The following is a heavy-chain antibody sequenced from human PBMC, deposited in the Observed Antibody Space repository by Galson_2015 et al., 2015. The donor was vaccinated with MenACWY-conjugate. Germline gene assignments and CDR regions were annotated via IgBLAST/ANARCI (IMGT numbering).Heavy chain of an antibody. CDR2: IYYSGST. Sequence: SLTCTVSGGSISTYYWNWIRQPPGKGLEWIGYIYYSGSTNYNPSLKSRVTISVDTSKNQFSLKLSSVTAADTAVYYCARADSSGYRRWGQGTMVTVSS. CDR1: GGSISTYY. D-gene: IGHD3-22*01. V-gene: IGHV4-59*01. CDR3: ARADSSGYRR. J-gene: IGHJ3*01.